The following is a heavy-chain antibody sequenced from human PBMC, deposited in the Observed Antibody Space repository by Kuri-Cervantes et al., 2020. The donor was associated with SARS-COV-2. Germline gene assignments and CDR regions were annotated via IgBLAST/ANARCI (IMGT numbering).Heavy chain of an antibody. CDR2: IIPIFGTA. Sequence: SVKVSCKDSGGTFSSYAISWVRQAPGQGLEWMRGIIPIFGTANYAQKFQGRVTITADESTSTAYMELSSLISEDTAVDYCARWVDILTGYVRGTDYWGQGIRVTVSS. CDR1: GGTFSSYA. D-gene: IGHD3-9*01. CDR3: ARWVDILTGYVRGTDY. J-gene: IGHJ4*02. V-gene: IGHV1-69*13.